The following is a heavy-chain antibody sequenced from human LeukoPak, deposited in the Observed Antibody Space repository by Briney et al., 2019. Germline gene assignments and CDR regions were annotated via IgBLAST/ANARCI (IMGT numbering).Heavy chain of an antibody. V-gene: IGHV4-34*01. D-gene: IGHD3-10*01. CDR2: INHSGST. J-gene: IGHJ6*04. CDR3: ARDRGFGESDV. CDR1: GGSFSGYY. Sequence: SETLSLTCAVYGGSFSGYYWSWIRQPPGKGLEWIGEINHSGSTNYNPSLKSRVTISVDTSKNQLSLKLSSVTAADTAVYYCARDRGFGESDVWGKGTTVTISS.